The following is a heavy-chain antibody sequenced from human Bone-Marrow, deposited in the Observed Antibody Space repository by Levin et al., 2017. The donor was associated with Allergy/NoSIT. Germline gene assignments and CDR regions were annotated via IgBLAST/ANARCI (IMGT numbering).Heavy chain of an antibody. J-gene: IGHJ3*02. CDR1: GYTFTSYG. V-gene: IGHV1-18*01. CDR3: ARDGTYYYDSSGYYYVLRRDAFDI. D-gene: IGHD3-22*01. CDR2: ISAYNGNT. Sequence: ASVKVSCKASGYTFTSYGISWVRQAPGQGLEWMGWISAYNGNTNYAQKLQGRVTMTTDTSTSTAYMELRSLRSDDTAVYYCARDGTYYYDSSGYYYVLRRDAFDIWGQGTMVTVSS.